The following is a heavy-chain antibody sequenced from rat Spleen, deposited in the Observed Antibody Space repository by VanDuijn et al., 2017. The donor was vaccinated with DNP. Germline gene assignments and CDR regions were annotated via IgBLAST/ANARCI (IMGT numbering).Heavy chain of an antibody. CDR1: GFTFSNYD. D-gene: IGHD4-3*01. V-gene: IGHV5-25*01. J-gene: IGHJ2*01. CDR3: ARWNSGHFDY. Sequence: EVQLVESGGGLVQPGRSLKLSCAASGFTFSNYDMAWVRQAPTKGLEWVASISTSGGSTYYRDSVKGRFTVSRENAKSTLYLQMNSLRSEDMATYYCARWNSGHFDYWGQGVMVPVSS. CDR2: ISTSGGST.